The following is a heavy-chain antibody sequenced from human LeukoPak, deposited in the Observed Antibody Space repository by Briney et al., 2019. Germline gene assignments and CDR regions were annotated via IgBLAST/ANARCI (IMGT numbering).Heavy chain of an antibody. CDR1: GFTFSSYW. V-gene: IGHV3-7*01. D-gene: IGHD3-10*01. CDR2: IKQDGSEK. J-gene: IGHJ4*02. Sequence: PGGSLRLSCAASGFTFSSYWMSWVRQAPGKGLEWVANIKQDGSEKYYVDSVKGRFTISRDNAKNSLYLQMNSLRDEDTAVYYCARDSVDYGSGSKNLRDYWGQGTLVTVSS. CDR3: ARDSVDYGSGSKNLRDY.